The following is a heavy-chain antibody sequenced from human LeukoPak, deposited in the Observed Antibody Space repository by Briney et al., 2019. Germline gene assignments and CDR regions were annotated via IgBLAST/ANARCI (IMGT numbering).Heavy chain of an antibody. J-gene: IGHJ6*03. Sequence: GRSLRLSCAASGFTFSSYAVHWVRQAPGKGLEWVAVISYDGSNKYYADSVKGRFTISRDNSKNTLYLQMNSLRAEDTAVYYCVRDPRYYHYMDVWGKGTTVTVSS. V-gene: IGHV3-30-3*01. CDR2: ISYDGSNK. CDR3: VRDPRYYHYMDV. CDR1: GFTFSSYA.